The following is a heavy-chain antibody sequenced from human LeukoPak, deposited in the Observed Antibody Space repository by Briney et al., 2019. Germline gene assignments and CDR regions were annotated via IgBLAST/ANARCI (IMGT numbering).Heavy chain of an antibody. J-gene: IGHJ5*02. D-gene: IGHD3-16*01. V-gene: IGHV3-30-3*01. CDR2: ISYDGSNK. CDR1: GFTFSSYA. CDR3: ARDWGYTGIGPLLDP. Sequence: GRSLRLSCAASGFTFSSYAMHWVRQAPGKGLEWVAVISYDGSNKYYADSVKGRFTISRDNSKNTLYLQMNSLRAEDTAVYYCARDWGYTGIGPLLDPWGQGTLVTVSS.